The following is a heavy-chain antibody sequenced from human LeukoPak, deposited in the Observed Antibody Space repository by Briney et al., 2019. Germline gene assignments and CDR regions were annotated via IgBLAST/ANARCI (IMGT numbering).Heavy chain of an antibody. CDR1: GFTFSSYG. J-gene: IGHJ4*02. CDR2: ISGSGGST. D-gene: IGHD3-3*01. Sequence: GGSLRLSCAASGFTFSSYGMSWVRQAPGKGLEWVSAISGSGGSTYYADSVKGRFTISRDNSKNTLYLQMNSLRVEDTAVYYCARGSGRITIFGVPYWGQGTLVTVSS. CDR3: ARGSGRITIFGVPY. V-gene: IGHV3-23*01.